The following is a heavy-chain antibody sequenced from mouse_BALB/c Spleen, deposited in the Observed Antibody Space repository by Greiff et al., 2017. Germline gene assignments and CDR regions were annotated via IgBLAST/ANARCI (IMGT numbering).Heavy chain of an antibody. CDR2: IDPANGNT. CDR1: GFNIKDTY. CDR3: ASGWLPHWYFDV. V-gene: IGHV14-3*02. Sequence: VQLQQSGAELVKPGASVKLSCTASGFNIKDTYMHWVKQRPEQGLEWIGRIDPANGNTKYDPKFQGKATITADTSSNTAYLQLSSLTSEDTAVYYCASGWLPHWYFDVRGAGTTVTVSS. J-gene: IGHJ1*01. D-gene: IGHD2-3*01.